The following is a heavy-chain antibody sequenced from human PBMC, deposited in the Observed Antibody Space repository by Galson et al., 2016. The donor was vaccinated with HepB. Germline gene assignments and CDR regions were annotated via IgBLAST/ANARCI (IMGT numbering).Heavy chain of an antibody. CDR2: IWHDGSHK. CDR3: ARDSTVSCGSDCYLDH. J-gene: IGHJ4*02. D-gene: IGHD2-21*02. Sequence: SLRLSCAASGFIFYNYGMHWVRQAPGKGLEWVAVIWHDGSHKFYGDSVKGRFNISRDDSRKTVYLQMSSLRAEDTATYYCARDSTVSCGSDCYLDHWGQGMLVTVSS. CDR1: GFIFYNYG. V-gene: IGHV3-33*01.